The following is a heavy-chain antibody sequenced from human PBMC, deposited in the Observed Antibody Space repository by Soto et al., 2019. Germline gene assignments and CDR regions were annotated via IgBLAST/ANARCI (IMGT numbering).Heavy chain of an antibody. J-gene: IGHJ4*02. CDR3: ARVVYGDYMKYFDS. Sequence: QVQLQESGPGLVKPSDTLSLSCVVSGYSITTNNWWGWVRQTPGKGLEWIVYTSHRGSTLYNPALGSRAAVSVDTSTNQFFLHLRSVTAVDTAVFYCARVVYGDYMKYFDSWGQGTLVTVSS. CDR1: GYSITTNNW. CDR2: TSHRGST. D-gene: IGHD4-17*01. V-gene: IGHV4-28*03.